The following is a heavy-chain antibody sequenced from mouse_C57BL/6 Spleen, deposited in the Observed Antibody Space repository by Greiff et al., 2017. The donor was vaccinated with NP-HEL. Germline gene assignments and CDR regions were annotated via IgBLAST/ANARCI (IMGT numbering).Heavy chain of an antibody. CDR1: GFTFSDYG. V-gene: IGHV5-17*01. J-gene: IGHJ2*01. CDR3: ATLTSTGRNYFDY. CDR2: ISSGSSTI. D-gene: IGHD3-2*01. Sequence: DVMLVESGGGLVKPGGSLKLSCAASGFTFSDYGMHWVRQAPEKGLEWVAYISSGSSTIYYADTVKGRFTISRDNAKNTLFLQMTSLRSEDTAMYYCATLTSTGRNYFDYWGQGTTLTVSS.